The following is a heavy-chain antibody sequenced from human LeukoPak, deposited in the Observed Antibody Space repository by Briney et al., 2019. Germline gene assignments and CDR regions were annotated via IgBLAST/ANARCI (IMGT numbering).Heavy chain of an antibody. D-gene: IGHD5-18*01. CDR1: GFTVSNNY. V-gene: IGHV3-53*01. CDR2: IYSGGST. J-gene: IGHJ4*02. CDR3: ARGLRGYKYGSDS. Sequence: SGGSLRLSCAASGFTVSNNYMSWVRQAPGKGLEWVSLIYSGGSTYYADSVKGRFTISRDNSMNTLYLQMNSLRAEDTAMYYCARGLRGYKYGSDSWGQGTLVTVSS.